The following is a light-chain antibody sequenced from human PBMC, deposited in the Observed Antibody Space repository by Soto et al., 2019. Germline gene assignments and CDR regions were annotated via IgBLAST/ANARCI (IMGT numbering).Light chain of an antibody. Sequence: QSVLTQPPSVSGAPGQTVTISCTGSSSNIGAGYDVHWYQQLPGTAPKLLIYGNSNRPSGVPDRFSGSKSGTSSSLVIIGVQAAEEADDYCQSSDSSMSVVFGGGTKLTVL. CDR3: QSSDSSMSVV. J-gene: IGLJ2*01. CDR1: SSNIGAGYD. CDR2: GNS. V-gene: IGLV1-40*01.